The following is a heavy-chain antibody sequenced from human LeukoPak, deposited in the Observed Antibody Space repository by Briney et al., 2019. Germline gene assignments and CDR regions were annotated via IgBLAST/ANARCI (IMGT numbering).Heavy chain of an antibody. V-gene: IGHV1-69*06. CDR1: GGTFSSYA. D-gene: IGHD3-10*01. J-gene: IGHJ6*03. CDR2: IIPIFGTA. CDR3: ARTMDYYGSGSYYYYYMDV. Sequence: ASVKVSCKAPGGTFSSYAISWVRQAPGQGLEWMGGIIPIFGTANYAQKFQGRVTITADKSTSTAYMELSSLRSEDTAVYYCARTMDYYGSGSYYYYYMDVWGKGTTVTVSS.